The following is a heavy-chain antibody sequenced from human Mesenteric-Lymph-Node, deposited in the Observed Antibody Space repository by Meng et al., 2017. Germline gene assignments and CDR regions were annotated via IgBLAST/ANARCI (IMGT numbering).Heavy chain of an antibody. J-gene: IGHJ4*02. Sequence: SETLSLTCAIFGDSVSSNSAAWNWIRQSPSRGLEWLGRAYYRSKWYIDYAVSVKSRIAINPDTSKNQFSLQLSSVTPEDTAVYYCARDPVIMGNIRGGFDYWGQGTLVTVSS. CDR2: AYYRSKWYI. CDR3: ARDPVIMGNIRGGFDY. V-gene: IGHV6-1*01. CDR1: GDSVSSNSAA. D-gene: IGHD3-16*02.